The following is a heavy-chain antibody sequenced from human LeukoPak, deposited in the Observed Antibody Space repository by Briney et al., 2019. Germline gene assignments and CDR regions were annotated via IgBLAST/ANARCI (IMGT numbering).Heavy chain of an antibody. CDR2: IIPIFGTA. CDR1: GYSFPSYG. V-gene: IGHV1-69*13. CDR3: ARATIFGVVPYYFDY. D-gene: IGHD3-3*01. Sequence: GASVKVSCKASGYSFPSYGISWMRQAPGQGLEWMGGIIPIFGTANYAQKSQGRVTITADESTSTAYMELSSLRSEDTAVYYCARATIFGVVPYYFDYWGQGTLVTVSS. J-gene: IGHJ4*02.